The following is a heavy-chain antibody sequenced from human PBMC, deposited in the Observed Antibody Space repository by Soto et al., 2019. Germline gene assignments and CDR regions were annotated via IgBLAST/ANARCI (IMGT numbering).Heavy chain of an antibody. V-gene: IGHV3-64*01. CDR1: GFTFSSYA. J-gene: IGHJ4*02. CDR2: ISSNGGST. D-gene: IGHD1-1*01. CDR3: ARVGLERRADY. Sequence: EVQLVESGGGLVQPGGSLRLSCAASGFTFSSYAMHWVRQAPGKGLEYVSAISSNGGSTYYANSVKGRFTISRDNSKNTLYIQMGSLRAEDMAVYYCARVGLERRADYWGQGTLVTVSS.